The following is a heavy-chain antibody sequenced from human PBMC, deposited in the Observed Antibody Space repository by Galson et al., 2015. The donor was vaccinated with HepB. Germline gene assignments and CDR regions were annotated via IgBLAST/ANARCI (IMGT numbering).Heavy chain of an antibody. D-gene: IGHD3-9*01. Sequence: SLRLSCAASGFSFSDYTLHWVRQAPGQGLEWMTYILSDDIRKKYADSVKGRFTVSRDNSRHTLFLQMSSLRPEDTAYYYCARGAFDKTLDNWGQGALVTVSS. J-gene: IGHJ4*02. CDR1: GFSFSDYT. V-gene: IGHV3-30-3*01. CDR2: ILSDDIRK. CDR3: ARGAFDKTLDN.